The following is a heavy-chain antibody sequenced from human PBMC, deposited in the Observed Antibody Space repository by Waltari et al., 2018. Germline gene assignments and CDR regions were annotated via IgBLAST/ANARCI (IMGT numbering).Heavy chain of an antibody. D-gene: IGHD2-2*02. CDR2: IFYTGNV. Sequence: QLQLQESGPGLVKPSETLSLTCNVSNGSISTNTYYWAWIRQPPGKGLEWIGSIFYTGNVYYNPSLQSRVTMSVDTSRNQFSLKLRSVTAADTAVYYCAGRSLYTVVWHGFDYWGRGALVTVSS. CDR3: AGRSLYTVVWHGFDY. J-gene: IGHJ4*02. CDR1: NGSISTNTYY. V-gene: IGHV4-39*07.